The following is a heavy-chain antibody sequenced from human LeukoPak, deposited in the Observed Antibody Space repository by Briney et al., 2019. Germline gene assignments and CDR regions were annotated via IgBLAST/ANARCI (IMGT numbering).Heavy chain of an antibody. CDR3: ARGGDDSGLYFAY. Sequence: ASVKVSCKASGYSFTGFYIHWVRQAPGQRLQWMAWINPQTGATNYAQKFKGRITTTRDLSITTAYMEVTTLRSDDTAVYYCARGGDDSGLYFAYWGQGTLVTVSS. CDR2: INPQTGAT. CDR1: GYSFTGFY. D-gene: IGHD3-22*01. J-gene: IGHJ4*02. V-gene: IGHV1-2*02.